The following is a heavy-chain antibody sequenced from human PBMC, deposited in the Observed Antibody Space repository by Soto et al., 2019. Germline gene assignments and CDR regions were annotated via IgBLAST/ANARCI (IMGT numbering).Heavy chain of an antibody. D-gene: IGHD6-19*01. J-gene: IGHJ4*02. V-gene: IGHV4-39*01. CDR3: ARNCYSSGWYSDY. CDR1: GGSISSSSYY. CDR2: IYYSGST. Sequence: SETLSLTCTVSGGSISSSSYYWGWIRQPPGKGLEWIGSIYYSGSTYYNPSLKSRVTISVDTSKNQFSLKLSSVTAADTAVYYCARNCYSSGWYSDYWGQGTLVTVSS.